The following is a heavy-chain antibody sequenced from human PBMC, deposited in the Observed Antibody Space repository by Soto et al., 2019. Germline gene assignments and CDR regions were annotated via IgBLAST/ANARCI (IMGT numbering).Heavy chain of an antibody. CDR3: ARVLYDSSGFLFDY. V-gene: IGHV3-48*03. J-gene: IGHJ4*02. CDR1: GFTFSSYE. Sequence: GGSLRLSCAASGFTFSSYEMNWVRQAPGKGLEWVSYISSSGSTIYYADSVKGRFTMSRDNAKNSLYLQMNSLRAEDTAVHYCARVLYDSSGFLFDYWGQGTLVTVSS. D-gene: IGHD3-22*01. CDR2: ISSSGSTI.